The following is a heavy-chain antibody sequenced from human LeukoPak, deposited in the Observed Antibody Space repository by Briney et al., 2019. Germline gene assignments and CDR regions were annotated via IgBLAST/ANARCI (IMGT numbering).Heavy chain of an antibody. V-gene: IGHV3-33*01. J-gene: IGHJ5*02. CDR2: IWYDGSNK. D-gene: IGHD3-10*01. CDR3: ARASEYYYGSGSYTWFDP. CDR1: GFTFGSYG. Sequence: GGSLRLSCAASGFTFGSYGMHWVRQAPGKGLDWVAVIWYDGSNKYYADSVKGRFTISKDNSTNTLYLQMNSLRAEDTAVYYCARASEYYYGSGSYTWFDPWGQGTLVTVSS.